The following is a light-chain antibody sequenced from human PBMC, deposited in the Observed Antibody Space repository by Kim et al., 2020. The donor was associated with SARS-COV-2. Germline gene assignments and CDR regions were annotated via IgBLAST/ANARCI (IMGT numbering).Light chain of an antibody. J-gene: IGKJ1*01. CDR3: QKYNSAHWT. Sequence: ASVVVRVTITCRASQGISNYFAWYQQKPGKVPKLLIYAASTLQSGVPSRFSGSGSGTDFTLTISSLQPEDVATYYCQKYNSAHWTFGQGTKVDSK. CDR1: QGISNY. V-gene: IGKV1-27*01. CDR2: AAS.